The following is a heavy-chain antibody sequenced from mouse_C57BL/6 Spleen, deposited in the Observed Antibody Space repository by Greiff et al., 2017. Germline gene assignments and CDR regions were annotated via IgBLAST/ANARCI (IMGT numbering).Heavy chain of an antibody. Sequence: QVQLQQPGTELVKPGASVKLSCKASGYTFTSYWMHWVKPRPGQGLEWIGNINPSNGGTNYNEKFKSKATLTVDKSSSTAYMQLSSLTSEDSAVYYGARGDYGSSYSWFAYWGQGTLVTVSA. D-gene: IGHD1-1*01. CDR3: ARGDYGSSYSWFAY. V-gene: IGHV1-53*01. CDR1: GYTFTSYW. J-gene: IGHJ3*01. CDR2: INPSNGGT.